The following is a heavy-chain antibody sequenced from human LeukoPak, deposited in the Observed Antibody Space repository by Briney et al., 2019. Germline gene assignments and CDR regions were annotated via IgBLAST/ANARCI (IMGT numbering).Heavy chain of an antibody. Sequence: GGSLRLSCAASGFIFNNEWMDWVRQAPGKGLEWVANIRADGTEKYYVDSVKGRFTISRDNAKNSPYLQLNSLRVEDTAVYYCSRRLDYWGQGTLVTVSS. V-gene: IGHV3-7*03. CDR2: IRADGTEK. CDR1: GFIFNNEW. CDR3: SRRLDY. J-gene: IGHJ4*02.